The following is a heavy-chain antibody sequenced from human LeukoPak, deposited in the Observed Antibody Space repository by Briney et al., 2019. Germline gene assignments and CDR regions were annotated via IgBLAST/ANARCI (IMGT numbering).Heavy chain of an antibody. J-gene: IGHJ5*02. D-gene: IGHD2-2*01. CDR2: IIPIFGTA. CDR1: GGTLRSYA. V-gene: IGHV1-69*01. Sequence: SVKVSCQACGGTLRSYAISWVRQAPGQGLEWMGGIIPIFGTANYAQKFQGRVTITADESTSTAYMELSSLRSEDTAVYYCARDLTREGYCSSTSCQVPWFDPWGQGTLVTVSS. CDR3: ARDLTREGYCSSTSCQVPWFDP.